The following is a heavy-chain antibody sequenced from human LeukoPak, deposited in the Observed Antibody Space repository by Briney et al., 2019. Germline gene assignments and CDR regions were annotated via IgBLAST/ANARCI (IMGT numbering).Heavy chain of an antibody. V-gene: IGHV4-39*07. D-gene: IGHD1-26*01. J-gene: IGHJ4*02. CDR1: GGSISSSSYY. CDR3: ARWRYSGSYNALDY. CDR2: IYHSGST. Sequence: PSETLSLTCTVSGGSISSSSYYWGWIRQPPGKGLEWIGSIYHSGSTYYNPSLKSRVTISVDTSKNQFSLKLSSVTAADTAVYYCARWRYSGSYNALDYWGQGTLVTVSS.